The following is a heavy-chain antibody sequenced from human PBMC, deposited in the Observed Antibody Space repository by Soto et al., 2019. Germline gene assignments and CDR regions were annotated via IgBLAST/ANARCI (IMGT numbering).Heavy chain of an antibody. D-gene: IGHD2-2*01. CDR2: ISYSGYT. V-gene: IGHV4-39*01. J-gene: IGHJ6*03. CDR3: ARPTLQYHLSNYMDV. Sequence: SETLSLTCTVSGGSFSSSSYNWGWIRQPPGKGLEWVGTISYSGYTYYNPSLQSRGTISVDTSENQFSLRLSSVTAADTAVYFCARPTLQYHLSNYMDVWGKGTTVTVSS. CDR1: GGSFSSSSYN.